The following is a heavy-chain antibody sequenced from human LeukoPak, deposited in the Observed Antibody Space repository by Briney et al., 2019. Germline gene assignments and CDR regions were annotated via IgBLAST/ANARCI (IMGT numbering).Heavy chain of an antibody. D-gene: IGHD4-17*01. J-gene: IGHJ4*02. V-gene: IGHV3-74*01. Sequence: GGSLRLSCAASVFTLSSYWMHWVRRARGRAVVWVSRINCDGSSTRYADSVKGRFTISRDNAKNTLYLQMNSLRAEDTAVYYCAREWGGTYGDPGHFDYWGQGTLVTVSS. CDR3: AREWGGTYGDPGHFDY. CDR2: INCDGSST. CDR1: VFTLSSYW.